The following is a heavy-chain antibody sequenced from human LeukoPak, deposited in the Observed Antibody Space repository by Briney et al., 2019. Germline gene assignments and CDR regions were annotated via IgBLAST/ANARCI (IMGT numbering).Heavy chain of an antibody. CDR2: INSDGSST. D-gene: IGHD5-18*01. CDR1: GFTFSSYW. Sequence: GGSLRLSCAASGFTFSSYWMHWVRQAPGKGLVWVSRINSDGSSTSYADSVKGRFTISRDNAKNTLYLQMNSLRAEDTVVYYCAKRHTPSNWIQIDYWGQGTLVTVSS. J-gene: IGHJ4*02. V-gene: IGHV3-74*01. CDR3: AKRHTPSNWIQIDY.